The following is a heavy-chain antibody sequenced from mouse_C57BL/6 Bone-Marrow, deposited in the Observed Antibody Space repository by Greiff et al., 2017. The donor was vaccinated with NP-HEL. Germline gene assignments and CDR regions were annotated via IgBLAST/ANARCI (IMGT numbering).Heavy chain of an antibody. CDR2: IHPNSGST. CDR3: ARNVYGLFDY. Sequence: QVQLQQPGAELVKPGASVELSCKASGYTFTSYWMHWVKQRPGQGLEWIGMIHPNSGSTNYNEKFKSKATLTVDKSSSTAYMQLSSLTSEDSEVYYCARNVYGLFDYWGQGTTLTVSS. J-gene: IGHJ2*01. D-gene: IGHD1-1*01. V-gene: IGHV1-64*01. CDR1: GYTFTSYW.